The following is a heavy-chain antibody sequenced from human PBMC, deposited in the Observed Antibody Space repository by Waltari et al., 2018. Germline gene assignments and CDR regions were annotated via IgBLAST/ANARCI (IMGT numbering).Heavy chain of an antibody. V-gene: IGHV1-2*02. Sequence: QVQLVQSGGGVQKPGASVMVSFKTSGYTFNHYYMHWLRQARGQGLEWMGWINPNSGGTNYAQKFQGRVTITRDTSISTAYMELSRLRSDDTAVYYCAKKVENLDALDIWGQGTMVTVAT. CDR2: INPNSGGT. CDR3: AKKVENLDALDI. J-gene: IGHJ3*02. D-gene: IGHD1-26*01. CDR1: GYTFNHYY.